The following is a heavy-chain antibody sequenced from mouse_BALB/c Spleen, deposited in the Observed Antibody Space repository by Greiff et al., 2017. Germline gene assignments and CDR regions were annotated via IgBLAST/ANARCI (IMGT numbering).Heavy chain of an antibody. Sequence: VKLLESGAELAKPGASVTMSCKASGYTFTSYWMHWVKQRPGQGLEWIGYINPSTGYTEYNQKFKDKATLTADKSSSTAYMQLSSLTSEDSAVYYCARDYGYSSYFDYWGQGTTLTVSA. CDR1: GYTFTSYW. D-gene: IGHD1-2*01. CDR3: ARDYGYSSYFDY. CDR2: INPSTGYT. J-gene: IGHJ2*01. V-gene: IGHV1-7*01.